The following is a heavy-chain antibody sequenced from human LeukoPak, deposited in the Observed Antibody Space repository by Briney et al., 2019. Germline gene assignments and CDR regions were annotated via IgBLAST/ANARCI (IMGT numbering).Heavy chain of an antibody. V-gene: IGHV3-7*04. J-gene: IGHJ6*04. D-gene: IGHD3-16*01. CDR3: ARVLWVQNYYYGMDV. CDR2: IKLEGEK. Sequence: PGGSLRLSCAVSGFTFSSNWINWVRQAPGRGLEWVASIKLEGEKYYVDCVKGRFTISRDKAKNSLYLQMNSLRAGDTAVYYCARVLWVQNYYYGMDVWGEGTTLTLPS. CDR1: GFTFSSNW.